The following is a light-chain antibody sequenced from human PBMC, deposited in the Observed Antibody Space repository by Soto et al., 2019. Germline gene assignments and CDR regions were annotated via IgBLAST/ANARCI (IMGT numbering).Light chain of an antibody. Sequence: ESMLTQSPATLSLSPGERATHSCRASQSVRSYLAWYQQKPGQAPRLLIYDASNRAPGIPARFSGSGSGTDFTLTISSLEPDDFAVYYCQQRSSWPRITFGQGTRLEI. CDR2: DAS. V-gene: IGKV3-11*01. J-gene: IGKJ5*01. CDR3: QQRSSWPRIT. CDR1: QSVRSY.